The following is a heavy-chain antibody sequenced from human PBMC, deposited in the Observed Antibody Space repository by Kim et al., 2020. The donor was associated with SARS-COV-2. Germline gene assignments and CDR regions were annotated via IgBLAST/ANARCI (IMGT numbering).Heavy chain of an antibody. V-gene: IGHV3-33*01. CDR3: ARAGDTPLFDC. Sequence: YYAGSVKGRFTSARDNAKNTLYLQMNSLRDEDTAVYYCARAGDTPLFDCWGQGTLVTVSS. J-gene: IGHJ4*02. D-gene: IGHD2-2*02.